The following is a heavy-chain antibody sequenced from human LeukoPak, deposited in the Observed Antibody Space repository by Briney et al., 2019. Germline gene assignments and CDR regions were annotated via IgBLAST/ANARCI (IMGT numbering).Heavy chain of an antibody. J-gene: IGHJ4*02. Sequence: GESLRLSCAASGFTFSSYAMSWVRQAPGKGLEWVSAISGSGGSTYYADSVKGRFTISRDNSKNTLYLQMNSLRAEDTAVYYCADYSSSWYGEGYYFDYWGQGTLVTVSS. CDR1: GFTFSSYA. CDR2: ISGSGGST. V-gene: IGHV3-23*01. CDR3: ADYSSSWYGEGYYFDY. D-gene: IGHD6-13*01.